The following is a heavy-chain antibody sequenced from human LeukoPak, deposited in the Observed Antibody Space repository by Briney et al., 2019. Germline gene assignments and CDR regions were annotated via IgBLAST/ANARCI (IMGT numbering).Heavy chain of an antibody. CDR3: AKVPDYYGSGRYH. Sequence: GGSLRLSCAASGFTFSSYDMNWLRQAPGKGLEWVSYISTSGSTIYYADSVKGRFTISRDNAKNSLYLQMNSLRAEDTAVYYCAKVPDYYGSGRYHWGQGTLVTVSS. J-gene: IGHJ4*02. D-gene: IGHD3-10*01. V-gene: IGHV3-48*03. CDR2: ISTSGSTI. CDR1: GFTFSSYD.